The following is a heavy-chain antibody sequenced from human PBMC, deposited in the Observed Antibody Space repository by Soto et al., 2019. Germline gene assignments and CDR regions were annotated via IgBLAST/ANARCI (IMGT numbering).Heavy chain of an antibody. CDR3: ARDFGEYSFIFDY. J-gene: IGHJ4*02. Sequence: SETLSLTYSVCGGTITTYQWSWIRQPPGKGLEWIGGYSGFTNYNPSLESRASISVDRSKNQFSLNIRSVTTADTAIYYCARDFGEYSFIFDYWGQGQLVTVSS. D-gene: IGHD2-21*01. CDR2: YSGFT. CDR1: GGTITTYQ. V-gene: IGHV4-59*13.